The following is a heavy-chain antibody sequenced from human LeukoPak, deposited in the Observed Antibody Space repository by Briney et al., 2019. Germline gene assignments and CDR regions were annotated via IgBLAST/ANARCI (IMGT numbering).Heavy chain of an antibody. CDR2: ISSSSSYI. CDR3: ARDHRKWLRGSFYYGMDV. CDR1: GFTFSSYS. V-gene: IGHV3-21*01. Sequence: KPGGSLRLSCAASGFTFSSYSMNWVRQAPGKGLEWVSSISSSSSYIYYADSVKGRFTISRDNAKNSLYLQMNSLRAEDTAVYYCARDHRKWLRGSFYYGMDVWGQGTTVTVSS. D-gene: IGHD5-12*01. J-gene: IGHJ6*02.